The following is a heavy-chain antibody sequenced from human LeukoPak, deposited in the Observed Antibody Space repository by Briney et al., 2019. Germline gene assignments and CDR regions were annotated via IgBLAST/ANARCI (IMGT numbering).Heavy chain of an antibody. J-gene: IGHJ4*02. D-gene: IGHD5-12*01. CDR1: GFTFSSYA. V-gene: IGHV3-23*01. CDR3: AKVRALERPEPGRGYGGYFDY. CDR2: ISGSGGST. Sequence: PGGSLRLSCAASGFTFSSYAMSWVRQAPGKGLEWVSAISGSGGSTYYADSVKGRFTISRDNSKNTLYLQMNSLRAEDTAVYYCAKVRALERPEPGRGYGGYFDYWGQGTLVTVSS.